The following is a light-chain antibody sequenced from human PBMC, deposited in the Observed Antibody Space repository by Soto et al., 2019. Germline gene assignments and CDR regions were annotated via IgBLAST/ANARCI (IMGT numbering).Light chain of an antibody. V-gene: IGLV2-14*01. CDR1: RSDIGLYNY. Sequence: QSVLTQPASVSGSPGQSITISCAGTRSDIGLYNYVSWYHQPPGEAPKLLIYEVTSRPSGISHRFSGSKAGNTASLTISGLQGEDEGDYYCSSYTNTAALAVFGGGTQLTVL. CDR3: SSYTNTAALAV. CDR2: EVT. J-gene: IGLJ3*02.